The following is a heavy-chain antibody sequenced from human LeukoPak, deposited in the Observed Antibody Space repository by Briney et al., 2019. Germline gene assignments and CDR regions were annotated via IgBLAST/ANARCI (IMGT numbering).Heavy chain of an antibody. CDR3: ARDSYIPDAFDI. Sequence: PGGSLRLSCAASGFTFSSYWMSWVRQAPGKGLEWVSVIYSGGSTYYADSVKGRFTISRDNSKNTLYLQMNSLRAEDTAVYYCARDSYIPDAFDIWGQGTMVTVSS. V-gene: IGHV3-66*01. CDR1: GFTFSSYW. CDR2: IYSGGST. D-gene: IGHD2-21*01. J-gene: IGHJ3*02.